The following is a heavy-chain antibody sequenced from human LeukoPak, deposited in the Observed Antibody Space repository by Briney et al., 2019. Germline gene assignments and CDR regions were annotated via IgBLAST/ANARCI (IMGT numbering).Heavy chain of an antibody. J-gene: IGHJ1*01. CDR2: ISGSGGNT. CDR1: GFTFCSYA. V-gene: IGHV3-23*01. CDR3: AKEEYSSSSPRYFHH. Sequence: HGESLRLSCAASGFTFCSYAMNWVRQAPGKGLEWVSCISGSGGNTYYADSVRGRFTISRDNSKNTLFLQMNSLRAEDTAVYYCAKEEYSSSSPRYFHHWGQGTLVTVSS. D-gene: IGHD6-6*01.